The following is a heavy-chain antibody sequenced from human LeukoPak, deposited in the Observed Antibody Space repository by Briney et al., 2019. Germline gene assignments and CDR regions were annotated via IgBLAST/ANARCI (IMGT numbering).Heavy chain of an antibody. CDR2: IYYTGST. J-gene: IGHJ6*02. V-gene: IGHV4-59*01. CDR3: ARAAGYFDWLSSTYYYGMDV. Sequence: PSETLSLTCTVSGGSISSNYWSSIRQPPGKGLEGIGYIYYTGSTTYNFSLKSRVTISLDTSKNHFSLQLSSVTAADTAVYYCARAAGYFDWLSSTYYYGMDVWGQGATVTVSS. D-gene: IGHD3-9*01. CDR1: GGSISSNY.